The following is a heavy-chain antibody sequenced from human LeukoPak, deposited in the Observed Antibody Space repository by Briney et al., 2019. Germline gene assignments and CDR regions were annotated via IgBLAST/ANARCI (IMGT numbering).Heavy chain of an antibody. V-gene: IGHV3-74*01. J-gene: IGHJ4*02. CDR3: ASGEPSPTAADPEGGFDY. Sequence: PGGSLRLSCAASGFTFSSYWMHWVRQAPGKGLVWVARSKSDGTTTSYADSVKGRFTISRDNSKNTLYLQMNSLRAEDTAVYYCASGEPSPTAADPEGGFDYWGQGTLVTVSS. CDR1: GFTFSSYW. CDR2: SKSDGTTT. D-gene: IGHD1-14*01.